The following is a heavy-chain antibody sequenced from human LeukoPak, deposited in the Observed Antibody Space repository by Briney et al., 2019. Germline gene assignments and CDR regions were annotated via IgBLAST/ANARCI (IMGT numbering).Heavy chain of an antibody. CDR1: GFTFSSYG. CDR2: IRYDGSNK. Sequence: GGSLRFSCAASGFTFSSYGMHWVRQAPGKGLEWVAFIRYDGSNKYYADSVKGRFTISRDNSKNTLYLQMNSLRAEDTAVYYCAKGRGYCSGGSCYRFDYWGQGTLVTVSS. CDR3: AKGRGYCSGGSCYRFDY. V-gene: IGHV3-30*02. J-gene: IGHJ4*02. D-gene: IGHD2-15*01.